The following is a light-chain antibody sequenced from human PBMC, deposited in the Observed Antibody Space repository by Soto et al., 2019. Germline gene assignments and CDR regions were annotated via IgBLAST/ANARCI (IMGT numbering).Light chain of an antibody. CDR2: GAS. CDR1: QSVGSNY. J-gene: IGKJ2*01. CDR3: QQYGSSPPYT. Sequence: EIVLTQSPGTLSLSPGERATLSCRASQSVGSNYLAWYQQKPGQAPRLLIYGASSRASGIPDRFSGGGSGTDFTLTISRLEPEDFAVYYCQQYGSSPPYTFGQGTKLEIK. V-gene: IGKV3-20*01.